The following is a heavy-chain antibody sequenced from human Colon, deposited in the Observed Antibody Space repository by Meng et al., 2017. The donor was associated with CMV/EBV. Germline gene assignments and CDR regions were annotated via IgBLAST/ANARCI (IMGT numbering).Heavy chain of an antibody. CDR1: GFTFSSYW. CDR2: INWNSDRI. V-gene: IGHV3-9*01. J-gene: IGHJ4*02. CDR3: AKARGSSTSCSDY. D-gene: IGHD2-2*01. Sequence: RISCAASGFTFSSYWMHWVRQAPGKGLEWVSGINWNSDRIHYADSVKGRFTISRDNAKNSLYLQMDSLRAEDTAFYYCAKARGSSTSCSDYWGQGTLVTVSS.